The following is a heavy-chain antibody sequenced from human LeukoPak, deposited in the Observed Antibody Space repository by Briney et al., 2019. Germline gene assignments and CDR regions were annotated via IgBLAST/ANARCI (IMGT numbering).Heavy chain of an antibody. J-gene: IGHJ4*02. CDR2: IYSSGTT. D-gene: IGHD2-2*01. CDR3: ARVGGVPAAHFDY. CDR1: GFTVSTKY. Sequence: GGSLRLSCAASGFTVSTKYMSWLRQAPGKGLEWVSLIYSSGTTYYADSVKGRFTISRDNSKNSLYLQMNSLRAEDTAVYYCARVGGVPAAHFDYWGQGTLVTVSS. V-gene: IGHV3-53*01.